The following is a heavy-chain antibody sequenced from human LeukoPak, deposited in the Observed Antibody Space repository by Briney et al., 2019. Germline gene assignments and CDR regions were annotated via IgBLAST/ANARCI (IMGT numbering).Heavy chain of an antibody. Sequence: GGSLRLSCAASGFTFSDYYMSWIRQAPGKGLEWVSYISSSGSTIYYADSVKGRFTISRDNAKNSLYLQMNSLRAEDTAVYYCARNDYGDYKNWFDPWGQGTLVTVSS. CDR3: ARNDYGDYKNWFDP. J-gene: IGHJ5*02. V-gene: IGHV3-11*04. CDR2: ISSSGSTI. CDR1: GFTFSDYY. D-gene: IGHD4-17*01.